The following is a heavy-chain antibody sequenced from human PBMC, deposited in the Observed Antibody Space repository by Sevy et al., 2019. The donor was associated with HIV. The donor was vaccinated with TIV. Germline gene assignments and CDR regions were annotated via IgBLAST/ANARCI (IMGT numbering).Heavy chain of an antibody. CDR2: INQDGNEK. CDR3: ATFSVGY. CDR1: GFTFSDSW. Sequence: GGSLRLSCAASGFTFSDSWMHWVRQAPGKGLQWVANINQDGNEKYYVDSVKGRFTNSRDKATNSLYLQMNSLRDDDTAVYYCATFSVGYWGQGTLVTVSS. J-gene: IGHJ4*02. D-gene: IGHD3-3*01. V-gene: IGHV3-7*01.